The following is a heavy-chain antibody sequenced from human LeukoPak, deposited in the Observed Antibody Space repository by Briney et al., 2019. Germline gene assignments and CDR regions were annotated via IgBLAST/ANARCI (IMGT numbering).Heavy chain of an antibody. CDR3: AKEGY. V-gene: IGHV3-7*01. CDR2: IKLDGSEK. CDR1: GFSFSRVW. J-gene: IGHJ4*02. Sequence: GGSLRLSCAASGFSFSRVWMSWVRQAPGKGPEWVASIKLDGSEKYYVDSVKGRFTISRDNAKNSLYLQMYTLRAEDTAVYYCAKEGYWGQGTLVTVSS.